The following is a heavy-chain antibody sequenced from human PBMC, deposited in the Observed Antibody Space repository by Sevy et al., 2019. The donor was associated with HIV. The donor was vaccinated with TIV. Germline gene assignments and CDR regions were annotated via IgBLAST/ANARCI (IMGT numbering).Heavy chain of an antibody. Sequence: ASVKVSCKVSGYTLTQLSMHWVRQAPGKGLEWMGSFDPEDGETLYAQKFQGRVNMTEDTSTNTAYMELSSLRSEDTAVYYCATTKDYYDSSGSPFDYWGQGTLVTVSS. J-gene: IGHJ4*02. D-gene: IGHD3-22*01. V-gene: IGHV1-24*01. CDR3: ATTKDYYDSSGSPFDY. CDR2: FDPEDGET. CDR1: GYTLTQLS.